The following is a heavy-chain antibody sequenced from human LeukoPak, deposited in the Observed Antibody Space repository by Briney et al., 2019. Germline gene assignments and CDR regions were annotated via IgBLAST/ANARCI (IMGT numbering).Heavy chain of an antibody. CDR1: GFTFRSYA. V-gene: IGHV3-21*01. Sequence: GRSLRLSCAASGFTFRSYAMHWVRQAPGKGLEWVSSISSSSSYIYYADSVKGRFTISRDNAKHSLYLQMNSLRAEDTAVYYCASHYCSSTSCYTVLFDPWGQGTLVTVSS. D-gene: IGHD2-2*02. CDR2: ISSSSSYI. J-gene: IGHJ5*02. CDR3: ASHYCSSTSCYTVLFDP.